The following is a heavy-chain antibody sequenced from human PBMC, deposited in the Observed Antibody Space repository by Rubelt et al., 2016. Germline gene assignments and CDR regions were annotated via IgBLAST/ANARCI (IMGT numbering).Heavy chain of an antibody. CDR3: ARWSARPVLPKYFDY. CDR2: IYHSGST. D-gene: IGHD6-6*01. J-gene: IGHJ4*02. Sequence: QVQLQESGPGLVKPSGTLSLTCAVSGGSISSSNWWSWVRQPPGKGLAWIGEIYHSGSTNYNPSLKGRVTISVDKSKNQFSLKLSSVTAADTAVYYCARWSARPVLPKYFDYWGQGTLVTVSS. V-gene: IGHV4-4*02. CDR1: GGSISSSNW.